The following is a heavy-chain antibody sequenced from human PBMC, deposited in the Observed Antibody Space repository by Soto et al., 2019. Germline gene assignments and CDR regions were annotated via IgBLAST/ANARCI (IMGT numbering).Heavy chain of an antibody. CDR2: IYYSGST. J-gene: IGHJ4*02. CDR1: GGSVSSGSYY. V-gene: IGHV4-61*01. Sequence: SETLSLTCTVSGGSVSSGSYYWSWIRQPPGKGLEWIGYIYYSGSTNYNPSLKSRVTISVDTSKNQFSLKLSSVPAADTAVYYCARDPVPGIPGTTDADGYWGQGTLVTVSS. CDR3: ARDPVPGIPGTTDADGY. D-gene: IGHD1-20*01.